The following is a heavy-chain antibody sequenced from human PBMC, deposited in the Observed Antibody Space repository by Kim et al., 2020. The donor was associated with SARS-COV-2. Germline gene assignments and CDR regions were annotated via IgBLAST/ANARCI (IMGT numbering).Heavy chain of an antibody. CDR2: ISYDGSNK. V-gene: IGHV3-30-3*01. Sequence: GGSLRLSCAASGFTFSSYAMHWVRQAPGKGLEWVAVISYDGSNKYYADSVKGRFTISRDNSKNTLYLQMNSLRAEDTAVYYCARGGSSWDGRVWDYWGQGTLVTVSS. CDR3: ARGGSSWDGRVWDY. CDR1: GFTFSSYA. D-gene: IGHD6-13*01. J-gene: IGHJ4*02.